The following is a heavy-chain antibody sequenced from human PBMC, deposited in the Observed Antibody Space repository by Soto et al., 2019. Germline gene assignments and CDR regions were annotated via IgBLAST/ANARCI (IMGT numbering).Heavy chain of an antibody. Sequence: SQTRSLTCAISGDSVSSNSAAWNWIRQSPSRCLEWLGRTYYRSKWYNDYAVSVKSRITINPDTSKNQLSLQLHSVTPEDTAVYYFAREKQWRLLPNWFDPGGQWTRVTVSS. D-gene: IGHD6-19*01. J-gene: IGHJ5*02. CDR3: AREKQWRLLPNWFDP. CDR2: TYYRSKWYN. CDR1: GDSVSSNSAA. V-gene: IGHV6-1*01.